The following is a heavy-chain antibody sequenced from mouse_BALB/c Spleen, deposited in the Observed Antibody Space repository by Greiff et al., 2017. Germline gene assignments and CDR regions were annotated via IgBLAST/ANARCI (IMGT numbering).Heavy chain of an antibody. CDR2: INPSSGYT. CDR1: GYTFTSYT. Sequence: VQLQQSAAELARPGASVKMSCKASGYTFTSYTMHWVKQRPGQGLEWIGYINPSSGYTEYNQKFKDKTTLTADKSSSTAYMQLSSLTSEDSAVYYCARKEAHAMDYWGQGTSVTVSS. J-gene: IGHJ4*01. CDR3: ARKEAHAMDY. D-gene: IGHD1-3*01. V-gene: IGHV1-4*02.